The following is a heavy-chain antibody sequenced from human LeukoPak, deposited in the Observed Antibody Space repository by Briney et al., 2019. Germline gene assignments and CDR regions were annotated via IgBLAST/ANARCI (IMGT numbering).Heavy chain of an antibody. Sequence: SETLSLTCGVHGGSFSDYYWTWIRQPPGRGLEWIGEISHIGNAIYSPSLTSRVTISIDTSHNQFSLKLTSVTAADTALYYCARRVQKSGWYLDSWGQGTLVTVSS. CDR2: ISHIGNA. CDR1: GGSFSDYY. CDR3: ARRVQKSGWYLDS. V-gene: IGHV4-34*01. D-gene: IGHD6-19*01. J-gene: IGHJ4*02.